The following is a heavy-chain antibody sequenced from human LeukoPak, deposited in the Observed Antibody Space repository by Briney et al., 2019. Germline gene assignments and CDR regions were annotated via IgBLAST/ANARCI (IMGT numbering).Heavy chain of an antibody. CDR1: GFTFRSYA. J-gene: IGHJ6*02. Sequence: AGGSVELCCAASGFTFRSYAMSGARQAPGKGLEWVSAISGSGGSTYYADSGKGRFTISRDNSKNTLYLQMNSLRAEDTAVYYCAKEGGSYYYGMDVWGQGTTVTVSS. V-gene: IGHV3-23*01. D-gene: IGHD1-26*01. CDR2: ISGSGGST. CDR3: AKEGGSYYYGMDV.